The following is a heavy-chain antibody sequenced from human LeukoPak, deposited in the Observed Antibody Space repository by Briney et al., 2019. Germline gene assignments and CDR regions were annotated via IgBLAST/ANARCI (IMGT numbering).Heavy chain of an antibody. V-gene: IGHV4-31*03. D-gene: IGHD4-23*01. CDR2: IYYSGST. Sequence: PSQTLSLTCTVSGGSISSGGYYWSWIRQHPGKGLEWIGYIYYSGSTYYNPSLKSRLTISVDTSKNQFSLKLSSVTAADTAVYYCARTTVVAKYFDYWGREPWSPSPQ. CDR3: ARTTVVAKYFDY. CDR1: GGSISSGGYY. J-gene: IGHJ4*02.